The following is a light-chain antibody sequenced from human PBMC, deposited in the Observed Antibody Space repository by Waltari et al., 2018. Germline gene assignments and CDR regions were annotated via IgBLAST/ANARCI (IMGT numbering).Light chain of an antibody. Sequence: QSALTQPASVSEPPGQPITIACTGTNSHLGSYDPVSRYQQHPGKTPKLIIYDVNNRPSGVSNRFSGSKSGITASLTISGLQAEDGADYFCSSYSSGNTPVVFGGGTTLTVL. CDR2: DVN. J-gene: IGLJ2*01. CDR3: SSYSSGNTPVV. CDR1: NSHLGSYDP. V-gene: IGLV2-14*03.